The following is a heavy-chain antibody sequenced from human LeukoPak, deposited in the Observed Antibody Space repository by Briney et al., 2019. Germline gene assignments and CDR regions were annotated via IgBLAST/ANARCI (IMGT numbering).Heavy chain of an antibody. CDR2: IIPIFGTA. CDR3: ARDRDYYDSSGHLGAFDI. Sequence: SVKVSCKASGGTFGSYAISWVRQAPGQGLEWMGGIIPIFGTANYAQKFQGRVTITADESTSTAYMELSSLRSEDTAVYYCARDRDYYDSSGHLGAFDIWGQGTMVTVSS. V-gene: IGHV1-69*13. D-gene: IGHD3-22*01. CDR1: GGTFGSYA. J-gene: IGHJ3*02.